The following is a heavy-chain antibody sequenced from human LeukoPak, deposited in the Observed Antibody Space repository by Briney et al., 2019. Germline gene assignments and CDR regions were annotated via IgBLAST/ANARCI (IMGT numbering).Heavy chain of an antibody. CDR3: ARVLQAPSGHWFDP. Sequence: ASVKVSCKASGYTFTSYAMHWVRQAPGQRLEWMGWINAGNGNTKYSQEFQGRVTITRDTSASTAYMELSSLRSDDTAVYYCARVLQAPSGHWFDPWGQGTLVTVSS. V-gene: IGHV1-3*01. J-gene: IGHJ5*02. CDR2: INAGNGNT. D-gene: IGHD6-25*01. CDR1: GYTFTSYA.